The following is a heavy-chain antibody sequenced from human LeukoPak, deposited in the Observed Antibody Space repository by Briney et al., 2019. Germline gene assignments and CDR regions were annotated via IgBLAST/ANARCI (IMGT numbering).Heavy chain of an antibody. V-gene: IGHV4-59*01. CDR1: GDSINSYY. Sequence: SETLSLTCTVSGDSINSYYWSWIRQPPGKGLEWIGLIYYSGSTNYNPSLKSRVTISVDTSKNQFSLKLSTVTAADTAFYYCARVVYSRSNGMDVWGQGTTVTVSS. J-gene: IGHJ6*02. CDR3: ARVVYSRSNGMDV. CDR2: IYYSGST. D-gene: IGHD1-26*01.